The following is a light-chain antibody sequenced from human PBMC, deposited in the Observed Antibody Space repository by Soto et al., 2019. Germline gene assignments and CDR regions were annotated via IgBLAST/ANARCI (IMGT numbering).Light chain of an antibody. CDR1: QSISSS. CDR2: GAT. Sequence: EIVITQSPATLSVSPGERATLSCRASQSISSSLAWYQQKPGQAPRLLIYGATSRATGIPDRFSGSGSGTDFTLTISRLEPEDFAVYYCHHYGNSPQTFGQGTKVDIK. J-gene: IGKJ1*01. CDR3: HHYGNSPQT. V-gene: IGKV3-20*01.